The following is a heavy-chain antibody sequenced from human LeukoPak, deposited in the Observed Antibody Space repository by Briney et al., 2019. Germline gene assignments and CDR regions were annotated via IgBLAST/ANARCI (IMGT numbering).Heavy chain of an antibody. J-gene: IGHJ4*02. D-gene: IGHD6-19*01. Sequence: PSETLSLTCTVSSASISSSPHFWAWIRQSPGKGLEWIGSISYSGSTYYNPSLKSRVTISVDTSKNQFSLKMRSVTAADTAVYYCARVRAVAGTPPDYWGQGTLVTVSS. CDR3: ARVRAVAGTPPDY. CDR1: SASISSSPHF. V-gene: IGHV4-39*07. CDR2: ISYSGST.